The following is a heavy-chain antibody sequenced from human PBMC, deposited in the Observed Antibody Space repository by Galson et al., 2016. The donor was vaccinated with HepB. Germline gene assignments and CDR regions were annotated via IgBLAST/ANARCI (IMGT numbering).Heavy chain of an antibody. Sequence: SLRLSCAASGFIFSDHYMSWIRQAPGKGLEWVSYINSAANTIYYADSVKGRFTISRDNANNSLYLQMNSLRAEDSAVYYCARDPAGLGYCANGVCYSNFYYGVDVWGEGTADTVSS. J-gene: IGHJ6*04. CDR1: GFIFSDHY. CDR2: INSAANTI. D-gene: IGHD2-8*01. CDR3: ARDPAGLGYCANGVCYSNFYYGVDV. V-gene: IGHV3-11*01.